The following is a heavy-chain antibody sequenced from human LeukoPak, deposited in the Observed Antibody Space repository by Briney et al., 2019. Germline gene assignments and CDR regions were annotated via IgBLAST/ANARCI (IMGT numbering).Heavy chain of an antibody. V-gene: IGHV3-7*02. CDR1: GFTFSSYW. Sequence: GGSLSLSCAASGFTFSSYWMNWVRQAPGRGLEWVANIRQDGSEKYYVDSVKGRFTISRDNAKNSLYLQMNSLRAEDTAVYYCARGGGDTPFDYWGQGTLVTVSS. D-gene: IGHD3-16*01. CDR3: ARGGGDTPFDY. CDR2: IRQDGSEK. J-gene: IGHJ4*02.